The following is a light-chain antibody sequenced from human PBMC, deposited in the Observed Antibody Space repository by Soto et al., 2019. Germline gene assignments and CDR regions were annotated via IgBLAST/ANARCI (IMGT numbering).Light chain of an antibody. V-gene: IGKV3-15*01. CDR2: HAS. CDR1: QSVSSD. J-gene: IGKJ1*01. CDR3: QQYYNWPRT. Sequence: EIVMTQSPATLSMSPGERATVSCRASQSVSSDLVWYQQKPGQAPILLIFHASTRATGIPARFSGSGSGTEFTLTISSLQPEDFAVYYCQQYYNWPRTFGQGTKVDIK.